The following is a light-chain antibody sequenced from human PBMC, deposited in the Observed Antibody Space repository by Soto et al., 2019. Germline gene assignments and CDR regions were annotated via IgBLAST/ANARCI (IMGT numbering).Light chain of an antibody. CDR2: AAS. CDR1: QSISNH. V-gene: IGKV1-39*02. Sequence: DIQMTQSPSSLSASVEDRVIITCRASQSISNHLNWYQQKPGKAPKLLIFAASSLQSGVPSRFSGSGSDTDFTLTISGLQPEDAGIYYCQNYKSLSRRFGRAFGQGTKVDIK. CDR3: QNYKSLSRRFGRA. J-gene: IGKJ1*01.